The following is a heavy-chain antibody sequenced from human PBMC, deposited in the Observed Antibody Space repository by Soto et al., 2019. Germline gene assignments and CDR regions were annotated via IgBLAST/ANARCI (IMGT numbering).Heavy chain of an antibody. V-gene: IGHV2-5*01. CDR2: VSWRDDV. D-gene: IGHD4-17*01. CDR1: GFSLTNTGVG. Sequence: QITLKESGPTLLKPTQALTLTCRFSGFSLTNTGVGVGWIRQSPGKALEWLALVSWRDDVRYNPALKSRLTITKDTSKEQVALTLTNVAPVDTATYYCAHNGLLYSEYGWFGAWGQGTLVTVSS. CDR3: AHNGLLYSEYGWFGA. J-gene: IGHJ5*02.